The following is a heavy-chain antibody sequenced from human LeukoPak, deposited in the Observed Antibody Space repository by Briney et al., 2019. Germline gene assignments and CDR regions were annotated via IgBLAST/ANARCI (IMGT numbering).Heavy chain of an antibody. CDR2: AYYRSNWYS. V-gene: IGHV6-1*01. CDR3: ARGHYGSGRHGMDV. Sequence: SQTLSLTCAISGDSVSSNSATWNWIRQSPSRGLEWLGRAYYRSNWYSDYALSVKSRITINPDTSKNQFSLQLDSVTPEDTAMYYCARGHYGSGRHGMDVWGQGTTVTVSS. CDR1: GDSVSSNSAT. D-gene: IGHD3-10*01. J-gene: IGHJ6*02.